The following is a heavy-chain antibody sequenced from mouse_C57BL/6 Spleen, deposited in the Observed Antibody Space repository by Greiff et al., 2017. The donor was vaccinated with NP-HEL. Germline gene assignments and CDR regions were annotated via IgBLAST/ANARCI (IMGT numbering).Heavy chain of an antibody. CDR2: IDPSDSYT. Sequence: VQLQQPGAELVMPGASVKLSCKASGYTFTSYWMHWVKQRPGQGLEWIGEIDPSDSYTNYNQKFKGKSTLTVDKSSSTAYMQLSSLTSEDSAVYYCARPDGYYPYWYFDVWGTGTTVTVSS. CDR1: GYTFTSYW. CDR3: ARPDGYYPYWYFDV. J-gene: IGHJ1*03. D-gene: IGHD2-3*01. V-gene: IGHV1-69*01.